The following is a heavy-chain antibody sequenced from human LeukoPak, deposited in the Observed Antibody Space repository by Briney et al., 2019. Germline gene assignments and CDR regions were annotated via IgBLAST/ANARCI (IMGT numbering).Heavy chain of an antibody. D-gene: IGHD3-10*01. CDR2: IIPIFGTA. CDR1: GYTFTSYG. J-gene: IGHJ4*02. Sequence: SVKVSCKASGYTFTSYGISWVRQAPGQGLEWMGGIIPIFGTANYAQKFQGRVTITADESTSTAYMELSSLRSEDTAVYYCARVWFGEFHFDYWGQGTLVTVSS. V-gene: IGHV1-69*13. CDR3: ARVWFGEFHFDY.